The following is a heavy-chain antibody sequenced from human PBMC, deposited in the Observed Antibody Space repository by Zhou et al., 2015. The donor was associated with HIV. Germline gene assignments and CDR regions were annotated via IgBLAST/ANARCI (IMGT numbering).Heavy chain of an antibody. CDR1: GYTFTTYG. CDR3: ARDDSSGYHSFDY. CDR2: VSPHNGDT. V-gene: IGHV1-18*01. Sequence: QVELVQSGAEVKKPGASVKVSCKASGYTFTTYGITWVRQAPGQGLEWMGWVSPHNGDTKYTQKFQGRVTMTTDTSTSTGYMELRSLRSDDTATYFCARDDSSGYHSFDYWGQGTLVTVS. D-gene: IGHD3-22*01. J-gene: IGHJ4*02.